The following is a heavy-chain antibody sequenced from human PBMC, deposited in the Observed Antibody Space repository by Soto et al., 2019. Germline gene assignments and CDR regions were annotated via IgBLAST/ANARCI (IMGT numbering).Heavy chain of an antibody. J-gene: IGHJ2*01. Sequence: QDQLVQSGAEVKKPGSSVKVSCKASGGTFSSHTYNWVRQAPGQGLEWMGRIIPALGTATYAQKFQGRVTITADESATTVYMELNSLRSEDTAVYYCARPDFGDYWYFDLWGRGTLLTVSS. V-gene: IGHV1-69*08. D-gene: IGHD4-17*01. CDR3: ARPDFGDYWYFDL. CDR1: GGTFSSHT. CDR2: IIPALGTA.